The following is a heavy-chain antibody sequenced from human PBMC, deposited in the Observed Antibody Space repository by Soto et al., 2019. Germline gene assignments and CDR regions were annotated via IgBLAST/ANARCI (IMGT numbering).Heavy chain of an antibody. CDR3: ARGDSTDCSNGVCSFFYNHDMDV. J-gene: IGHJ6*02. CDR1: GYSFTDYH. Sequence: QVQLVQSGAEVKKPGASVKVSCKASGYSFTDYHIHWVRQAPGQGLEWLGRINPKSGGTSTAQKFQGWVTMTTDTSISRASMELTRLTSDDTAICYCARGDSTDCSNGVCSFFYNHDMDVWGQGTTVTVSS. D-gene: IGHD2-8*01. CDR2: INPKSGGT. V-gene: IGHV1-2*04.